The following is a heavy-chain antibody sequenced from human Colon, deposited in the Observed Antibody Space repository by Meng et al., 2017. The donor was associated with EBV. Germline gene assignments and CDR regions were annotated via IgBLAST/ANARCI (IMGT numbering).Heavy chain of an antibody. V-gene: IGHV4-39*07. CDR3: ARDGPLL. CDR1: GDSISGSGDY. Sequence: LQLHESGPGLVRPSETLSLTCSVSGDSISGSGDYWGWVRQPPGKGLELIGNIYYTGSTYYNPSLKSRVTISVDTSKNQFSLKVTSMTAADTAVYYCARDGPLLWGPGTLVTVSS. J-gene: IGHJ4*02. CDR2: IYYTGST.